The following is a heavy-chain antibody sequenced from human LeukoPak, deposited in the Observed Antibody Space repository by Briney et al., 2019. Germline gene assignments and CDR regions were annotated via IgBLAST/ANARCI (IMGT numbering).Heavy chain of an antibody. Sequence: SETLSLTCTVSGGSISSGGYYWSWIRQHPGKGLEWIGYIYYSGSTYYNPSLKSRVTISVDTSKNQFSLKLSSVTAADTAVYYCARTYYYDWAHDYWGQGTLVTVSS. D-gene: IGHD3-22*01. V-gene: IGHV4-31*03. CDR1: GGSISSGGYY. CDR2: IYYSGST. J-gene: IGHJ4*02. CDR3: ARTYYYDWAHDY.